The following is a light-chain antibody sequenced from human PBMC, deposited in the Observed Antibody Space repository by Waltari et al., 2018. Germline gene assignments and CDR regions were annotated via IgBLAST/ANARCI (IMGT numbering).Light chain of an antibody. CDR1: SGHSSTV. CDR2: VNSDGSH. J-gene: IGLJ3*02. Sequence: QLVLTQSPSASAPLGASVKLTCTLSSGHSSTVIAWLQQQPEKGPRYLMKVNSDGSHSKGDKIPDRFSGSSSGTEHYHTISSLQSEDEADYYCQTGGHGTWVFCGGTKLTVL. CDR3: QTGGHGTWV. V-gene: IGLV4-69*01.